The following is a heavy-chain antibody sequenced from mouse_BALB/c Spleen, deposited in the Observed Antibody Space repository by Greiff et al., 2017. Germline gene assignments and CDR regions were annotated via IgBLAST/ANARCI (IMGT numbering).Heavy chain of an antibody. CDR2: IRSKSNNYAT. CDR3: VFGNYLDY. D-gene: IGHD2-1*01. Sequence: EVQLQESGGGLVQPKGSLKLSCAASGFTFNTYAMNWVRQAPGKGLEWVARIRSKSNNYATYYADSVKDRFTISRDDSQSMLYLQMNNLKTEDTAMYYCVFGNYLDYWGQGTSVTVSS. CDR1: GFTFNTYA. V-gene: IGHV10-1*02. J-gene: IGHJ4*01.